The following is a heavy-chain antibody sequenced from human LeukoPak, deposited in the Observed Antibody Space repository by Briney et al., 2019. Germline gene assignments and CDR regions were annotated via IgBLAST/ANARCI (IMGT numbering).Heavy chain of an antibody. Sequence: GGSLRLSCAASGFTFDDYAKHWVRQAPGKGLEWVSGISWNSGSIGYADSVKGRFTISRDNAKNSLYLQMNSLRVEDTALYYCAKDRYSSSWRRGAFDIWGQGTMVTVSS. V-gene: IGHV3-9*01. D-gene: IGHD6-13*01. CDR1: GFTFDDYA. J-gene: IGHJ3*02. CDR2: ISWNSGSI. CDR3: AKDRYSSSWRRGAFDI.